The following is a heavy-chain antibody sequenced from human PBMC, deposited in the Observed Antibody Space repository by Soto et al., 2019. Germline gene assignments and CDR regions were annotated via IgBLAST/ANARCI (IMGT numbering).Heavy chain of an antibody. V-gene: IGHV3-66*01. Sequence: EVQLVESGGGLVQPGGSLRLSCAASGLTVSSNYMSWVRQTPRKGLEWVSVIYSGGSTYYADSVRGRFTISRDNSKNTLYLQMNSLRVEDTAVYYCTRGASGRYPNTPDYWGQGTLVTVSS. CDR2: IYSGGST. J-gene: IGHJ4*02. D-gene: IGHD1-26*01. CDR1: GLTVSSNY. CDR3: TRGASGRYPNTPDY.